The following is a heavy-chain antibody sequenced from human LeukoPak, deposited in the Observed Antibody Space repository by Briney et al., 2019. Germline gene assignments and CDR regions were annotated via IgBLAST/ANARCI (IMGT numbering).Heavy chain of an antibody. CDR1: GGTFSSYA. CDR3: ASVAAAAGESYYFDY. D-gene: IGHD6-13*01. J-gene: IGHJ4*02. Sequence: SVKVSCKASGGTFSSYAISWVRQAPGQGLEWMGGIIPIFGTANYAQKFQGRVTITADESTSTAYMELSCLRSEDTAVYYCASVAAAAGESYYFDYWGQGTLVTVSS. CDR2: IIPIFGTA. V-gene: IGHV1-69*13.